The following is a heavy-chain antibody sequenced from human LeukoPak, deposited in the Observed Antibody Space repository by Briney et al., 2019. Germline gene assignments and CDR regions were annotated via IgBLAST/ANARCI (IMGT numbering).Heavy chain of an antibody. CDR1: GFTFSSYG. J-gene: IGHJ6*02. CDR2: IWYDGSNK. Sequence: GGSLRLSCAASGFTFSSYGMHWVRQAPGKGLEWVAVIWYDGSNKYYADSVKGRFTISRDNSKNTLYLQMNSLRAEDTAVYYCAKDWTTSGWYGRGDYYYGMDVWGQGTTVTVSS. CDR3: AKDWTTSGWYGRGDYYYGMDV. D-gene: IGHD6-19*01. V-gene: IGHV3-30*02.